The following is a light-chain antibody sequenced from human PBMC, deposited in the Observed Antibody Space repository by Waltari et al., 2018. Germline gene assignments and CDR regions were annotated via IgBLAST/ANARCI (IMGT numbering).Light chain of an antibody. CDR2: DVS. CDR3: SSYTSSSPAYV. V-gene: IGLV2-14*01. J-gene: IGLJ1*01. CDR1: SSDVGGYNY. Sequence: QSALTQPASVSGSPGPSITISCPGTSSDVGGYNYFSWYQQHPCKAPKLMLYDVSNRPSGCSNRFSGAKYCNTGSLTSSVLQAEDEADDSCSSYTSSSPAYVFGTGTKVTVL.